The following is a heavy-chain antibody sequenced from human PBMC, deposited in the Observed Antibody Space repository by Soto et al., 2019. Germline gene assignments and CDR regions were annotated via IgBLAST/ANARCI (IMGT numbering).Heavy chain of an antibody. D-gene: IGHD2-2*02. V-gene: IGHV1-3*01. CDR2: IISVNDKN. CDR3: ARGRRSCTGNNCYTDFDF. CDR1: GCIFTDFG. Sequence: GASVKVSCKASGCIFTDFGIHWVRQAPGQRLEWLGWIISVNDKNLYSPKFQGRLAITRDTSANTAYMEPYSLRSEDSAVYYCARGRRSCTGNNCYTDFDFWGQGSLVTVSS. J-gene: IGHJ4*02.